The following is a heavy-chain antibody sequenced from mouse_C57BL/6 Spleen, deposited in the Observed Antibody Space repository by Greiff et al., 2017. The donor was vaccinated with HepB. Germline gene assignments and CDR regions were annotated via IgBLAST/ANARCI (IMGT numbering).Heavy chain of an antibody. CDR1: GFTFSDYY. J-gene: IGHJ2*01. Sequence: EVKLVESEGGLVQPGSSMKLSCTASGFTFSDYYMAWVRQVPEKGLEWVANINYDGSSTYYLDSLKSRFIISRDNAKNILYLQMSSLKSEDTATYYCARGGEYFDYWGQGTTLTVSS. CDR3: ARGGEYFDY. CDR2: INYDGSST. V-gene: IGHV5-16*01.